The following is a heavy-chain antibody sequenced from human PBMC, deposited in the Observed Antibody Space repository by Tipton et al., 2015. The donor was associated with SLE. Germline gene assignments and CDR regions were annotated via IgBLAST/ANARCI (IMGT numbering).Heavy chain of an antibody. V-gene: IGHV4-59*11. CDR3: ARARFWSGFYFDN. J-gene: IGHJ4*02. D-gene: IGHD3-3*01. CDR1: GGSISSHY. Sequence: TLSLTCTVSGGSISSHYWSWIRQSPGKGLEWIGYFYYSGSTKYNPSLKSRVTISGDTSKNQFSLTLSSVTAADTAVYFCARARFWSGFYFDNWGQGTLVSVSS. CDR2: FYYSGST.